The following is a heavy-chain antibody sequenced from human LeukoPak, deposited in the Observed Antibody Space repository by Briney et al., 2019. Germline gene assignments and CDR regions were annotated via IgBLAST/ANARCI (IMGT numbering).Heavy chain of an antibody. Sequence: ASVKVSCKASGGTFSSYAISWVRQAPGQGLEWMGRIIPILGIANYAQKFQGRVTITADKSTSTAYMELSSLRSEDTAVYYCARDRYGGNEGYSPFFDYWGQGTLVTVSS. CDR2: IIPILGIA. D-gene: IGHD4-23*01. CDR3: ARDRYGGNEGYSPFFDY. J-gene: IGHJ4*02. CDR1: GGTFSSYA. V-gene: IGHV1-69*04.